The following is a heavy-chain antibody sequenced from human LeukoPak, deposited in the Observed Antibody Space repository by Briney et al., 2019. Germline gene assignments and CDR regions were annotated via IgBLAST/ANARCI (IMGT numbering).Heavy chain of an antibody. Sequence: MHWVRQAPGQGLEWMGWINPNSGGTNYAQKFQGRVTMTRDTSISTAYMELSRLRSDDTAVYYCARRQRNWFDPWGQGTLVTVSS. V-gene: IGHV1-2*02. CDR2: INPNSGGT. CDR3: ARRQRNWFDP. J-gene: IGHJ5*02.